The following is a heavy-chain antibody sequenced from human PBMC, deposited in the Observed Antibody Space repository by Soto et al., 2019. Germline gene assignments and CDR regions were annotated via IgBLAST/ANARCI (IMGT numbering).Heavy chain of an antibody. CDR3: ARPSHSSSWYRSAFDI. V-gene: IGHV4-39*01. Sequence: QLQLQESGPGLVKPSETLSLTCTVSGGSISSSSYYWGWIRQPPGKGLEWIGSIYYSGSTYYNPSLKSRVTISVDTSKNQFSLKLSSVTAADTAVYYCARPSHSSSWYRSAFDIWGQGTMVTVSS. CDR2: IYYSGST. J-gene: IGHJ3*02. D-gene: IGHD6-13*01. CDR1: GGSISSSSYY.